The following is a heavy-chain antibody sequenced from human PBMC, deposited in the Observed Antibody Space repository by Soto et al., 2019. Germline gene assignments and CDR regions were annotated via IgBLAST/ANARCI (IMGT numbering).Heavy chain of an antibody. D-gene: IGHD4-17*01. CDR1: GGSIGSSSYY. CDR2: IYYSGST. V-gene: IGHV4-39*01. Sequence: SETLSLTCTVSGGSIGSSSYYWGWIRQPPGKGLEWIGSIYYSGSTYYNPSLKSRVTISVDTSKNQFSLKLSSVTAADTAVYYCARQLDYGDYVTYYIDYWGQGTLVTV. J-gene: IGHJ4*02. CDR3: ARQLDYGDYVTYYIDY.